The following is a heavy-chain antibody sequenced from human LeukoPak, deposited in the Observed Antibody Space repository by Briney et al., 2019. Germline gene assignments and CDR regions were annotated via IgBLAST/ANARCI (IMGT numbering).Heavy chain of an antibody. D-gene: IGHD3-22*01. CDR1: GFTFSNYA. Sequence: PGRSLRLSCAASGFTFSNYAMHWVRQAPGKGLEWVALISSNGGRKDYADSVKGRFTIDRDNSKNTVYLQMNSLRPDDTAIYFCARQEARDYYYEGLDYWGQGNLVTVSS. J-gene: IGHJ4*02. V-gene: IGHV3-30*04. CDR3: ARQEARDYYYEGLDY. CDR2: ISSNGGRK.